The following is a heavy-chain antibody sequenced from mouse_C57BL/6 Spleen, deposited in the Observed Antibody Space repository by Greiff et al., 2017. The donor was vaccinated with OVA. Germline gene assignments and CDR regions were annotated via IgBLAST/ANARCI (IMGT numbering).Heavy chain of an antibody. D-gene: IGHD1-1*01. V-gene: IGHV5-16*01. J-gene: IGHJ1*03. Sequence: EVQVVESEGGLVQPGSSMKLSCTASGFTFSDYYMAWVRQVPEKGLEWVANINYDGSSTYYLDSLKSRFIISRDNAKNILYLQMSSLKSEDTATYYCARCYYGSSYGYWYFDVWGTGTTVTVSS. CDR2: INYDGSST. CDR3: ARCYYGSSYGYWYFDV. CDR1: GFTFSDYY.